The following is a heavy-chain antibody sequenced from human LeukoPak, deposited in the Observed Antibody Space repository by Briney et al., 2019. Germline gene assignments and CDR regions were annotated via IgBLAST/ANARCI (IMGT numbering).Heavy chain of an antibody. CDR1: GYTFTSYG. J-gene: IGHJ4*02. CDR3: ARRSMVVAAEGY. V-gene: IGHV1-18*01. CDR2: ISPYNGNT. Sequence: GASVKVSCKASGYTFTSYGITWVRQAPGQGLEWMGWISPYNGNTNYAQKFQGRVTMTTDTSTSTAYMELRSLRSDDTAVYYCARRSMVVAAEGYWGQGTLVTVSS. D-gene: IGHD2-15*01.